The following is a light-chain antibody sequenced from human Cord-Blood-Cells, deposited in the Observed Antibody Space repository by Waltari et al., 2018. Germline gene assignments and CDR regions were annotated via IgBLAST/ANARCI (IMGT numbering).Light chain of an antibody. Sequence: SVLTQPPSVSADPGPKVTIPGSGSSSTFGKNYVSWYQQLPGTAPKILIYNNNKRPSGIPDRFSGSKSGTSATLGITGLQAGDEADYYCGTWDSSLSAWVFGGGTKLTVL. V-gene: IGLV1-51*01. J-gene: IGLJ3*02. CDR1: SSTFGKNY. CDR2: NNN. CDR3: GTWDSSLSAWV.